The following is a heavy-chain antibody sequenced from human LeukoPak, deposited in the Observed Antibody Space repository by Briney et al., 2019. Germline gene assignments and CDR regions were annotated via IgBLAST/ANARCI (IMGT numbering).Heavy chain of an antibody. CDR1: VYTFTNYD. CDR3: ARGRSTGYPYYFEY. D-gene: IGHD5-12*01. V-gene: IGHV1-8*03. CDR2: MNPNSGST. Sequence: ASVTVSYKSSVYTFTNYDINWVRQAPGQGLEGMGWMNPNSGSTGYAQKFQGRVTITRNTSISTAYMELSGLRSEDTAVYYCARGRSTGYPYYFEYWGQGTLVTVSS. J-gene: IGHJ4*02.